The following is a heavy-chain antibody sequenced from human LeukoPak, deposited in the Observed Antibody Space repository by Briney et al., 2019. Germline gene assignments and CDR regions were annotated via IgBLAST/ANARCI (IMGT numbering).Heavy chain of an antibody. V-gene: IGHV3-7*01. J-gene: IGHJ4*02. D-gene: IGHD3-10*01. Sequence: PGGSLRLSCAASGFTFSSYWMTWVRQAPGKGLEWVANIKQDGSEKYYVDSVKGRFTISRDNAKNSLFLQMNSLRAEDTAVYYCAREELPLSPPAWGQGTLVTVSS. CDR1: GFTFSSYW. CDR2: IKQDGSEK. CDR3: AREELPLSPPA.